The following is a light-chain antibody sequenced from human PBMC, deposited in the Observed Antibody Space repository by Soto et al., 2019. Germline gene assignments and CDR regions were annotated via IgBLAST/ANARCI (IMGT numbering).Light chain of an antibody. CDR2: DAS. CDR3: QQYNSYSLNT. CDR1: QSINNW. J-gene: IGKJ2*01. V-gene: IGKV1-5*01. Sequence: DIQMTQSPSTLSASLGERVTITCRASQSINNWLAWYQQKPGKAPKLLIYDASSLESGVTSRFSGSGSGTEFTLTISSLQPDDFATYYCQQYNSYSLNTFGQGTKVDIK.